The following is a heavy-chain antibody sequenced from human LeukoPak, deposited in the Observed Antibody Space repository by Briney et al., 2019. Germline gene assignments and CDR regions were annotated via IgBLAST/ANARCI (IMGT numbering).Heavy chain of an antibody. Sequence: GGSLRLSCAASGFTFSSYSMNWARQAPGKGLEWVSYISSSSSTIYYADSVKGRFTISRDNAKNSLYLQMNSLRAEDTAVYYCASPAERYFDWSYYYGMDVWGQGTTVTVSS. V-gene: IGHV3-48*01. CDR1: GFTFSSYS. D-gene: IGHD3-9*01. J-gene: IGHJ6*02. CDR2: ISSSSSTI. CDR3: ASPAERYFDWSYYYGMDV.